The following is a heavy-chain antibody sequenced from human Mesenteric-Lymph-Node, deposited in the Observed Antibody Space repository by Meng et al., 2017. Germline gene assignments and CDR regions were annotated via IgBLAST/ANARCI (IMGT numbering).Heavy chain of an antibody. V-gene: IGHV4-31*03. D-gene: IGHD5-18*01. CDR3: ARVGWRQWSFDL. Sequence: QGRRQASGPGPVKRSHTLSLPCTVSGCSISSVGFYWSWSRQHPGKGLEWIGYIYYSGSTYYNPSLRSRVAISIDTSKNHFSLKLTSVTAADTAVYYCARVGWRQWSFDLWGRGTLVTVSS. CDR1: GCSISSVGFY. J-gene: IGHJ2*01. CDR2: IYYSGST.